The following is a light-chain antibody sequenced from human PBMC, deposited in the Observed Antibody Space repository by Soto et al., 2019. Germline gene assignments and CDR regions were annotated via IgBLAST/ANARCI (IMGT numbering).Light chain of an antibody. CDR3: QDSSTSPWP. Sequence: FVLTQSPGTLSLSPGERATLSCRASQIVSASHLAWYQQKPGQAPRLLIYGASSRATGIPDKFSGSGSGTDFTLTIDGLEPEDSAVYYCQDSSTSPWPFGQGTKVDIK. CDR2: GAS. CDR1: QIVSASH. J-gene: IGKJ1*01. V-gene: IGKV3-20*01.